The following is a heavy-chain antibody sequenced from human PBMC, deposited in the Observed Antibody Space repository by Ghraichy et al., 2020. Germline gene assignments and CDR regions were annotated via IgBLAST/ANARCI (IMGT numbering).Heavy chain of an antibody. V-gene: IGHV4-34*01. CDR2: INHSGST. Sequence: ETLSLTCAVYGGSFSGYYWSWIRQPPGKGLEWIGEINHSGSTNYNPSLKSRVTISVDTSKNQFSLKLSSVTAADTAVYYCARDSGSYLYYFDYWGQGTLVTVSS. J-gene: IGHJ4*02. CDR1: GGSFSGYY. D-gene: IGHD1-26*01. CDR3: ARDSGSYLYYFDY.